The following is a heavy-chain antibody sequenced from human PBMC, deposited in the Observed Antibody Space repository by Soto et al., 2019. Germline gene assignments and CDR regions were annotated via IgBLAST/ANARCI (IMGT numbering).Heavy chain of an antibody. J-gene: IGHJ1*01. CDR3: AREDYGDYQGFQH. V-gene: IGHV3-21*01. D-gene: IGHD4-17*01. Sequence: GGSLRLSCAASGFTFSSYSMNWVRQAPGKGLEWVSSISSSSSYIYYADSVKGRFTMSRGNAKNSLYLQMNSLRAEDTAVYYCAREDYGDYQGFQHWGQGTLVTVSS. CDR1: GFTFSSYS. CDR2: ISSSSSYI.